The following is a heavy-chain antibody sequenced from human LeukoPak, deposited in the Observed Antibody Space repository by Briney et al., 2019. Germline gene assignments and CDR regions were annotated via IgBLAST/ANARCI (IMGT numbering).Heavy chain of an antibody. CDR1: GGTFSSYA. CDR2: MNPNSGNT. Sequence: GASVKVSCKASGGTFSSYAISWVRQAPGQGLEWMGWMNPNSGNTGYAQKFQGRVTITRNTSISTAYMELSSLRSEDTAVYYCARGLNYYDSSPFDYWGQGTLVTVSS. D-gene: IGHD3-22*01. V-gene: IGHV1-8*03. CDR3: ARGLNYYDSSPFDY. J-gene: IGHJ4*02.